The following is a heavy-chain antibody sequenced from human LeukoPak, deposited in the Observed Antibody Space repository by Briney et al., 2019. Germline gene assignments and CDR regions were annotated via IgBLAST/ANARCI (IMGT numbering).Heavy chain of an antibody. CDR1: GFSFGSHS. CDR3: AKRQSAFDEY. Sequence: GGSLRLSCAASGFSFGSHSMTWVRQAPGKGLEWVSIISSTSSYIYYADSVKGRFTISRDNTQNLLYLQMSSLRVGDTAVYYCAKRQSAFDEYWGQGTLVSVST. D-gene: IGHD2/OR15-2a*01. J-gene: IGHJ4*02. CDR2: ISSTSSYI. V-gene: IGHV3-21*06.